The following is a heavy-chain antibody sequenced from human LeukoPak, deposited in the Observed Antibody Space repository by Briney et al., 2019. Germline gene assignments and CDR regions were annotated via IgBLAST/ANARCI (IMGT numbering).Heavy chain of an antibody. V-gene: IGHV1-69*02. Sequence: SVKVSCKASGGTFSSYTISWVRQAPGQGLEWIGRIIPILGIANYAQKFQGRVTITADKSTSTAYMELSSLRSEDTAVYYCARQYYYDSSGYYMGASWFDPWGQGTLVTVSS. CDR2: IIPILGIA. D-gene: IGHD3-22*01. J-gene: IGHJ5*02. CDR1: GGTFSSYT. CDR3: ARQYYYDSSGYYMGASWFDP.